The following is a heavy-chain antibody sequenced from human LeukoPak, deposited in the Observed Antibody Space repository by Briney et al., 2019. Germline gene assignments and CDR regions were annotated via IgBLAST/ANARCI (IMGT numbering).Heavy chain of an antibody. V-gene: IGHV3-7*01. D-gene: IGHD4/OR15-4a*01. CDR1: GFTFSSYW. Sequence: GGSLRLSCAASGFTFSSYWMSWVRQAPGKGLEWVANIKQDGSCKYYVDSVKGRFTISRDNAKNSLYLQMSSLRAEDTAVYYCARLTTAAPPAFECWGQGTLVTVSS. CDR2: IKQDGSCK. J-gene: IGHJ4*02. CDR3: ARLTTAAPPAFEC.